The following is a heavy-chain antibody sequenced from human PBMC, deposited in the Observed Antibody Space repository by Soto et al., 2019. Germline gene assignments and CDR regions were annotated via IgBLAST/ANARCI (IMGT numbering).Heavy chain of an antibody. Sequence: GGSLRLSCAASGFTFSSYSMNWVRQAPGKGLEWVSSISSSSSYIYYADSVKGRFTISRDNAKNSLYLQMNSLRAEDTAVYYCARVGNDYGDYARGFDYWGQGTLVTVSS. CDR1: GFTFSSYS. D-gene: IGHD4-17*01. V-gene: IGHV3-21*01. J-gene: IGHJ4*02. CDR3: ARVGNDYGDYARGFDY. CDR2: ISSSSSYI.